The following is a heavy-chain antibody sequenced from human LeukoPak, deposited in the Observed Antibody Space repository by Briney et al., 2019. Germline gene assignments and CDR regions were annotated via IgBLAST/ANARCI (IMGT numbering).Heavy chain of an antibody. V-gene: IGHV3-23*01. Sequence: GGSLRLSCAASGFTFSNYVMSWVRQAPGKGLEWVSGISGSGGSTHFADSVKGGFTNSRDNSKNTLYLQMNSLRAEDTAVYYCAKERTVGASIGRDCDYWGQGTLVTSSS. CDR2: ISGSGGST. CDR1: GFTFSNYV. D-gene: IGHD1-26*01. J-gene: IGHJ4*02. CDR3: AKERTVGASIGRDCDY.